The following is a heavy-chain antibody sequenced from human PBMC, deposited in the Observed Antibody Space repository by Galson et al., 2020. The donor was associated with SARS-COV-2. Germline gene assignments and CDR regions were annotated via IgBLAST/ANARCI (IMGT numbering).Heavy chain of an antibody. J-gene: IGHJ3*02. CDR2: IYWDDGK. CDR1: GFSLSPSGVG. CDR3: ARRDSGSYCGGAFDI. V-gene: IGHV2-5*02. D-gene: IGHD1-26*01. Sequence: SGPPLVNPTQTLTLTCTFSGFSLSPSGVGVGWIRHPPGKALEWLTLIYWDDGKRYSPSRKSRLTITKDTAKTQVVLTMTNMDPVDTATYYCARRDSGSYCGGAFDIWGQGTIVTVSS.